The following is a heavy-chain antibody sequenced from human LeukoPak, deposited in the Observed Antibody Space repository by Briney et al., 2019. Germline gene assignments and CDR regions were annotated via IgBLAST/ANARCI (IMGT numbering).Heavy chain of an antibody. CDR3: ARGTMVRGVAPNWFDP. V-gene: IGHV1-2*02. CDR2: TNPNSGGT. D-gene: IGHD3-10*01. J-gene: IGHJ5*02. CDR1: GYTFTGYY. Sequence: GASVKVSCKASGYTFTGYYMHWVRQASGQGLEWMGGTNPNSGGTNYAQKFQGRVTMTRDTSISTAYMELSRLRSDDTAVYYCARGTMVRGVAPNWFDPWGQGTLVTVSS.